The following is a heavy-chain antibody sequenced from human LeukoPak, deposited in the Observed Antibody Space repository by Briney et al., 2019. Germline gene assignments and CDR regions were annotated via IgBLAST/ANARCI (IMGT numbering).Heavy chain of an antibody. CDR2: IYYSGST. Sequence: SETLSLTCAVYGGSFSGYYWSWIRQPPGKGLEGIGSIYYSGSTYYNPSLKSRVTISVDTSKNQFSLKLSSVTAADTAVYYCASPSSPWYSSSWSSSLYYYYMDVWGKGTTVTVSS. D-gene: IGHD6-13*01. V-gene: IGHV4-34*01. CDR1: GGSFSGYY. CDR3: ASPSSPWYSSSWSSSLYYYYMDV. J-gene: IGHJ6*03.